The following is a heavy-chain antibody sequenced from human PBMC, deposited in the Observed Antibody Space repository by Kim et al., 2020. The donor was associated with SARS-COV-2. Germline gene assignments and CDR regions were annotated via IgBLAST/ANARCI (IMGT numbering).Heavy chain of an antibody. D-gene: IGHD5-12*01. V-gene: IGHV3-7*03. J-gene: IGHJ4*02. CDR3: ARDRSGFDGGAFDY. Sequence: VDSLKGRFTISSDNARNQLYLQMNSLGAEATAVYYCARDRSGFDGGAFDYWGQGTLVTVSS.